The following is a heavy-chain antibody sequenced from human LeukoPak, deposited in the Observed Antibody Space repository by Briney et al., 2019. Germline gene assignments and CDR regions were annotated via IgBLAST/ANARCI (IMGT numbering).Heavy chain of an antibody. J-gene: IGHJ4*02. CDR1: GGSFSGYY. CDR3: ARLGLSSSWVIDY. CDR2: INHSGST. D-gene: IGHD6-13*01. Sequence: SETLSLTCAVYGGSFSGYYWSWIRQPPGKGLEWIGEINHSGSTNYNPSLKSRVTISVDTSKNQFSLKLSSVTAADTAVYYCARLGLSSSWVIDYWGQGTLVIVSS. V-gene: IGHV4-34*01.